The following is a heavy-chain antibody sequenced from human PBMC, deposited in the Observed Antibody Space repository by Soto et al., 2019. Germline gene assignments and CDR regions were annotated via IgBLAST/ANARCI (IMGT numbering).Heavy chain of an antibody. D-gene: IGHD3-3*01. CDR3: ARHRYDFWSGPIDY. Sequence: SETLSLTCTVSGASISSGDYYWTWIRQPPGKGLEWIGSIYYSGSTYYNPSLKSRVTISVDTSKNQFSLKLSSVTAADTAVYYCARHRYDFWSGPIDYWGQGTLVTVS. CDR1: GASISSGDYY. CDR2: IYYSGST. J-gene: IGHJ4*02. V-gene: IGHV4-39*01.